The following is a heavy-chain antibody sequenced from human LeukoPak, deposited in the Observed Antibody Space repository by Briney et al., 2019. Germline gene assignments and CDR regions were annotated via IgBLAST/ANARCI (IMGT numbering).Heavy chain of an antibody. J-gene: IGHJ4*02. D-gene: IGHD2-15*01. V-gene: IGHV3-48*03. CDR3: ARGGLLAFDY. CDR1: GFTFSSYD. Sequence: GGSLRLSCAASGFTFSSYDMNWVRQAPGKGLEWVSYITSSGSTIYYADSVKGRFTMSRDNAKNTLYLQMNSLRAEDTAVYYCARGGLLAFDYWGQGTLVTVSS. CDR2: ITSSGSTI.